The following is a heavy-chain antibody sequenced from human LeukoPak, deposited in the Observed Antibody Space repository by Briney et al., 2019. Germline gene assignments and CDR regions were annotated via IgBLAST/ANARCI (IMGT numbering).Heavy chain of an antibody. V-gene: IGHV1-18*01. J-gene: IGHJ6*02. CDR1: GYTFTSYG. CDR2: ISAYNGNT. CDR3: ARRPPQNYDILTGYSPHYYYYGMDV. D-gene: IGHD3-9*01. Sequence: ASVKVSCKASGYTFTSYGISWVRQAPGQGLEWMGWISAYNGNTSYAQKLQGRVTMTTDTSTSTAYMELRSLRSDDTAVYYCARRPPQNYDILTGYSPHYYYYGMDVWGQGTTVTVSS.